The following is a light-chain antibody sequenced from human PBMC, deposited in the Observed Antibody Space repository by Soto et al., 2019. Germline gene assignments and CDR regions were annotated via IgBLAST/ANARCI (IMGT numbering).Light chain of an antibody. CDR2: DAS. J-gene: IGKJ4*01. V-gene: IGKV3-11*01. CDR3: QCRSEWPPRLT. Sequence: EVGLTQSPATLSLSPGERATLSCRASESIGNYLAWYQQKLGQAPKLLSYDASHMAIGIPGRFSGDGSGTDFTLTISSLEPEDFAVYYCQCRSEWPPRLTFGGGTKVEIK. CDR1: ESIGNY.